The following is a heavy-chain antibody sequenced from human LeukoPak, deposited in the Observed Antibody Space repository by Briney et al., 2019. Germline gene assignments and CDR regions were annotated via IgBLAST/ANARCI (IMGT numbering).Heavy chain of an antibody. CDR1: GFTFSSYW. V-gene: IGHV3-7*01. CDR2: IIQDGSEK. CDR3: ARPRGCGTSRCNNFDY. J-gene: IGHJ4*02. D-gene: IGHD2-21*01. Sequence: GRSLRLSCAASGFTFSSYWMSWVRQAPGKGLEWVANIIQDGSEKYYVDSVKGRFTISRDNAKNSLYLQMNRLRAEDTAVYYCARPRGCGTSRCNNFDYWGQGTLVTVSS.